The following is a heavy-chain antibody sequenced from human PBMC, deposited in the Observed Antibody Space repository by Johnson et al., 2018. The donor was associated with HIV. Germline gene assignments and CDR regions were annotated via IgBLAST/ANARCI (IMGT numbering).Heavy chain of an antibody. D-gene: IGHD6-13*01. J-gene: IGHJ3*02. CDR1: GFTFSSYA. CDR2: IYSGGNT. Sequence: VLLVESGGGVVQPGRSLRLSCAASGFTFSSYAMHWVRQAPGKGLEWVSIIYSGGNTYYADSVKGRFTISRDNSKNSLFLQMNSLRVEDTAVYYCAKDGGARGSSWYEGVFDIWGQGTMVTVSS. CDR3: AKDGGARGSSWYEGVFDI. V-gene: IGHV3-66*01.